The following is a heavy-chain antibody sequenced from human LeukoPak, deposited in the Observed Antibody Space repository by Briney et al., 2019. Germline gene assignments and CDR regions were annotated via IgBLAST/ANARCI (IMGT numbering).Heavy chain of an antibody. CDR1: GGTFSSYA. CDR3: AKESGSYYLYADY. D-gene: IGHD1-26*01. V-gene: IGHV1-69*04. Sequence: SVKVSCKASGGTFSSYAISWVRQAPGQGLEWMGRIIPILGIANYAQKFQGRVTITADKSTSTADMELSSLRSEDTAVYYCAKESGSYYLYADYWGQGTLVTVSS. CDR2: IIPILGIA. J-gene: IGHJ4*02.